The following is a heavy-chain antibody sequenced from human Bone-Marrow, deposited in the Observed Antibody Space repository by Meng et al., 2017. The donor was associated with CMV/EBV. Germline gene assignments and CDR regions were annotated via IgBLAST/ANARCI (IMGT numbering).Heavy chain of an antibody. V-gene: IGHV1-18*01. CDR3: ARDDTYYYDSSGSPHH. D-gene: IGHD3-22*01. CDR2: ISGYNGNT. J-gene: IGHJ5*02. CDR1: YTFTSDG. Sequence: YTFTSDGISGVRQAPGQGLEWMGWISGYNGNTNYAQRIQGRVTMTTDTSTSTAYMELRSLRSDATAVYYCARDDTYYYDSSGSPHHLGQGTLVTVSS.